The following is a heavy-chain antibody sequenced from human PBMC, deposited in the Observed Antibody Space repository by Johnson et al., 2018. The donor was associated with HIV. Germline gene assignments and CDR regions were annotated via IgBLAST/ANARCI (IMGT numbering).Heavy chain of an antibody. J-gene: IGHJ3*01. CDR2: ISYDGSNK. CDR1: GFSFSTYA. Sequence: QVQLVESGGGVVQPGRSLRLSCAASGFSFSTYAMHWVRQAPGKGLEWVAVISYDGSNKYYADSVKGRFPISRDNSKNTLYLQMNSLRAEETAVYYCARGSLTDDGFAAWGQGTLVIVSS. D-gene: IGHD2-8*01. CDR3: ARGSLTDDGFAA. V-gene: IGHV3-30-3*01.